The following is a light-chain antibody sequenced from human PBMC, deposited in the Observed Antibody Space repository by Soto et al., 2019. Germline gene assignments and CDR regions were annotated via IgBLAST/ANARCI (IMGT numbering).Light chain of an antibody. Sequence: EIVLTQSPATLSLSPGERATLSCRASQSLNIYLAWYQQKPGQAPRLLIYDGSIRATGIPASFSGSGSGTDFTLTISSLEPEDFAVYYCQQRYSWPLTFGGGTEVEIK. V-gene: IGKV3-11*01. CDR3: QQRYSWPLT. CDR1: QSLNIY. CDR2: DGS. J-gene: IGKJ4*01.